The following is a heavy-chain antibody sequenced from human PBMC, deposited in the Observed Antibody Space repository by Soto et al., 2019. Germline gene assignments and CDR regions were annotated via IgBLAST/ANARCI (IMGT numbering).Heavy chain of an antibody. D-gene: IGHD2-15*01. CDR1: GYTFTSYG. CDR2: ISAYNGNT. V-gene: IGHV1-18*01. CDR3: GRVVVVVALYYYGMDV. Sequence: QVQLVQSGAEVKKPGASVKVSCKASGYTFTSYGISWVRQAPGQGLEWMGGISAYNGNTNYGRKLKGRVTMSTDKSMRTAYMELRSLTSDDTAVYYCGRVVVVVALYYYGMDVWGQGNTVTVSS. J-gene: IGHJ6*02.